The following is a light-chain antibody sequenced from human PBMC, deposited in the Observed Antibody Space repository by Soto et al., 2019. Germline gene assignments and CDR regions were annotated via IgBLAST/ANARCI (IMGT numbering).Light chain of an antibody. V-gene: IGKV1-27*01. CDR1: QDIGNY. CDR3: QKYDSAPQT. Sequence: DIQMTQSPSSLSASVGDRVSITCRASQDIGNYLAWFQQKPGRVPKILIHTASSLQSGVPSRFSGSGSGSDLTLTISSLQPEDVATYFCQKYDSAPQTFGQGTKVEIK. J-gene: IGKJ1*01. CDR2: TAS.